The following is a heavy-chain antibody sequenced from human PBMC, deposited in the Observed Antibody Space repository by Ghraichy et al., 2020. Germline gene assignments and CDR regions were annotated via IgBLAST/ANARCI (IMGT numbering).Heavy chain of an antibody. D-gene: IGHD6-19*01. CDR1: GFTRNSYN. Sequence: GESLNISCAASGFTRNSYNMNWVRQAPGKGLEWVASISSRSSYIFYADSVKGRFTISKDNTKNSLYLEMNSLRAEDTAVYYCARETEYSSAWYVWKYWGQGTLVTVSS. J-gene: IGHJ4*02. CDR2: ISSRSSYI. V-gene: IGHV3-21*01. CDR3: ARETEYSSAWYVWKY.